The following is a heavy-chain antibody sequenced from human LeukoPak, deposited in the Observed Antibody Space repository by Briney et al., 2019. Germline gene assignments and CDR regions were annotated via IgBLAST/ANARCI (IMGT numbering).Heavy chain of an antibody. Sequence: QTGGSLRLSYAASGFTFSNYGIHWVRQAPGKGLEWVAVISYDGNNKYYADSVKGRFTISRDNSKNTLFLQMNSLRAEDTAVYYCAKGVDYCSGGSCPADYWGPGTLVTVSS. V-gene: IGHV3-30*18. D-gene: IGHD2-15*01. CDR1: GFTFSNYG. CDR2: ISYDGNNK. J-gene: IGHJ4*02. CDR3: AKGVDYCSGGSCPADY.